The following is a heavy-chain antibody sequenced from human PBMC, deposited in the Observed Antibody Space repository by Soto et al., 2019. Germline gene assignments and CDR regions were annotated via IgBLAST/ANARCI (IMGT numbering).Heavy chain of an antibody. CDR2: ISAYNGNT. D-gene: IGHD5-12*01. Sequence: QVQLVQSGAEVKKPGASVKVSCKASGYTFTSYGISWVRQAPGQGLEWMGWISAYNGNTNYAQKLQGRVTMTTDTSTSTAYMELRSLRSDDTAVYYCARDLADYDEFNLHLRLSTYGMDVWGQGTTVTVSS. V-gene: IGHV1-18*04. J-gene: IGHJ6*02. CDR3: ARDLADYDEFNLHLRLSTYGMDV. CDR1: GYTFTSYG.